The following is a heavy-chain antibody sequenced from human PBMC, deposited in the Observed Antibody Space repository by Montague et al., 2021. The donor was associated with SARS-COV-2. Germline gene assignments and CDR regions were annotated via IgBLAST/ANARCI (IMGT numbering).Heavy chain of an antibody. CDR3: ARAESYDPSGFLNDPFDV. J-gene: IGHJ3*01. CDR1: GASINSNRHF. Sequence: SETLSLTCTVSGASINSNRHFWGWIRQAPGKGLEWIGSIFSSGSTYYXPSLKTRVSISVDTSGNRLSLKLTSVTATDTAMYFCARAESYDPSGFLNDPFDVWGQGTMVTVSS. CDR2: IFSSGST. V-gene: IGHV4-39*02. D-gene: IGHD3-22*01.